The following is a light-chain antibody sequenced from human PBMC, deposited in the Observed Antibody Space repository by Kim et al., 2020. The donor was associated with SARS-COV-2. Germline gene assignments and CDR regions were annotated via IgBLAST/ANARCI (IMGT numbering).Light chain of an antibody. V-gene: IGKV3-15*01. J-gene: IGKJ4*01. CDR2: GAS. CDR1: QSVSSN. Sequence: GSPGERATLSCRASQSVSSNLAWYQRKPGQAPRLLIYGASPRATGIPARFSGGGSGTEFSLTISSLQSEDFAVYYCQQYDNWPLTFGGRTKVDIK. CDR3: QQYDNWPLT.